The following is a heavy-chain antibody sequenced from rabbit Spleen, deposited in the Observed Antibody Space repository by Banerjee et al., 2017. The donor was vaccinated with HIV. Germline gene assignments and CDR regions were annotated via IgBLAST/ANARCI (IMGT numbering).Heavy chain of an antibody. Sequence: QEQLVESGGGLVQPEGSLTLTCKASVFSFSDRDVMCWVRQAPGKGLQWIACINASTGKPVYATWASGRFTISRTSSTTVTLRMTSLTAADRATYFCARDLVGVIGWNFYLWGPGTLVTVS. V-gene: IGHV1S45*01. D-gene: IGHD2-1*01. CDR1: VFSFSDRDV. CDR3: ARDLVGVIGWNFYL. CDR2: INASTGKP. J-gene: IGHJ4*01.